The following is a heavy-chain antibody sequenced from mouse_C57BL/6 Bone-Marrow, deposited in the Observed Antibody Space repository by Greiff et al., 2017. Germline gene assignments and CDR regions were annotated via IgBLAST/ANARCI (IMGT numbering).Heavy chain of an antibody. Sequence: QVQLQQSGAELARPGASVKLSCKASGYTFTSYGISWVKQRPGQGLEWIGEIYPGSGNTYYNEKFKGKATLTADKSSSTAYMELRSLTSEDSAVYFCARGGVYWGQGTTLTVSS. CDR2: IYPGSGNT. CDR1: GYTFTSYG. CDR3: ARGGVY. J-gene: IGHJ2*01. V-gene: IGHV1-81*01.